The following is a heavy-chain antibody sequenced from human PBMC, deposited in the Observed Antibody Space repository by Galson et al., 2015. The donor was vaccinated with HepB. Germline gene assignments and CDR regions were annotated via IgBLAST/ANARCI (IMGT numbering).Heavy chain of an antibody. CDR3: ARVVYYDILTGYYTYFDY. D-gene: IGHD3-9*01. V-gene: IGHV1-69*04. J-gene: IGHJ4*02. Sequence: SVKVSCKASGGTFSSYAISWVRQAPGQGLEWMGRIIPILGIANYAQKFQGRVTITADKSTSTAYMELSSLRSEDTAVYYCARVVYYDILTGYYTYFDYWGQGTLVTVSS. CDR1: GGTFSSYA. CDR2: IIPILGIA.